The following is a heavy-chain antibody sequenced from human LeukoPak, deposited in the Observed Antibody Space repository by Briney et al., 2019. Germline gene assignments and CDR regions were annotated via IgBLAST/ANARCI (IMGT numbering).Heavy chain of an antibody. CDR2: ISSSSSYI. D-gene: IGHD3-10*01. CDR3: ARALWFGELNYYYMDV. CDR1: GFTFSSYS. Sequence: PGGSLRLSCAASGFTFSSYSMNWVRQAPGKGLEWVSSISSSSSYIYYADSVKGRFTISRDNAKNSLYLQMNSLRAEDTAVYYCARALWFGELNYYYMDVWGKGTTVTISS. J-gene: IGHJ6*03. V-gene: IGHV3-21*01.